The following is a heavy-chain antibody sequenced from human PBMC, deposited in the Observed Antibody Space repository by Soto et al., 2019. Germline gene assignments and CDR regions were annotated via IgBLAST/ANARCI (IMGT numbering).Heavy chain of an antibody. CDR2: IYSGGST. J-gene: IGHJ4*02. CDR1: GFTVSSNY. CDR3: ARSSGYSYGSNY. V-gene: IGHV3-53*02. Sequence: EVQLVETGGGLIQPGGSLRLSCAASGFTVSSNYMSWVRQAPGKGLEWVSVIYSGGSTYYADSVKGRFTISRDNSKNTLDLQMNSLRAEDTAVYYWARSSGYSYGSNYWCQGTLVTVSS. D-gene: IGHD5-18*01.